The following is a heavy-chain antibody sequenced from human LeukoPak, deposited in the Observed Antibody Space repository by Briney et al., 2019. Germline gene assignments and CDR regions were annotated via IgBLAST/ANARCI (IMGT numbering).Heavy chain of an antibody. Sequence: GGSLRLSCEGSGCSFSSYWMTWVRQSPGKGPEWVAKIKQEESERYTVDSVKGRFTISRDNAKNSVYLHMNSLRAEDTALYYCARLSAYYYGSFFYYYMDVWGKGTTVTVSS. CDR2: IKQEESER. D-gene: IGHD3-10*01. CDR3: ARLSAYYYGSFFYYYMDV. J-gene: IGHJ6*03. V-gene: IGHV3-7*01. CDR1: GCSFSSYW.